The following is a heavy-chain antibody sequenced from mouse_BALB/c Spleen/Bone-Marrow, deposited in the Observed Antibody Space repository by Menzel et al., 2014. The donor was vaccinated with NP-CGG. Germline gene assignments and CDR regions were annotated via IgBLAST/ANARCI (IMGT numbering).Heavy chain of an antibody. CDR1: GFTFTDCY. V-gene: IGHV7-3*02. D-gene: IGHD2-3*01. CDR2: IRNKANGYTT. J-gene: IGHJ2*01. Sequence: DVMLVESGGGLVQPGGSLRLSCATSGFTFTDCYMSWVRQPPGKALEWLGFIRNKANGYTTEYSASVKGRFTISRDNSQSILYLQMNTLRAEDSATYYCARDMGGLLFDYWGQGTTLTVSS. CDR3: ARDMGGLLFDY.